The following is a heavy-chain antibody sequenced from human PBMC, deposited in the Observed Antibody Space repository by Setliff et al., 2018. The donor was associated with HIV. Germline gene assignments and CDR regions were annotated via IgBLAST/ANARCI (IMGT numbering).Heavy chain of an antibody. D-gene: IGHD3-22*01. V-gene: IGHV3-11*01. CDR3: ASHIDYDSSGYYDY. CDR2: ISSSGSTI. J-gene: IGHJ4*02. CDR1: GFTLSDYY. Sequence: PGGSLRLSCAASGFTLSDYYMSWIRQAPGKGLEWVSYISSSGSTIYYADSVKGRFTISRDNAKNSLYLQMNSLRAEDTAVYYCASHIDYDSSGYYDYWGQGTLVTVSS.